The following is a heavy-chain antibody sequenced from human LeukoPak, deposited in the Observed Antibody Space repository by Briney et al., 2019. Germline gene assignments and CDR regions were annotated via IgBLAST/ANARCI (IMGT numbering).Heavy chain of an antibody. CDR1: GGTFSSYA. Sequence: ASVKVSCKASGGTFSSYAISWVRQAPGQGLEWMGGIIPIFGTANYAQKFQGRVTITADESTSTAYMELSSLRSEDTAVYYCARSHDSSGYYVYYFDYWGQGTLVTVSS. V-gene: IGHV1-69*13. CDR3: ARSHDSSGYYVYYFDY. CDR2: IIPIFGTA. J-gene: IGHJ4*02. D-gene: IGHD3-22*01.